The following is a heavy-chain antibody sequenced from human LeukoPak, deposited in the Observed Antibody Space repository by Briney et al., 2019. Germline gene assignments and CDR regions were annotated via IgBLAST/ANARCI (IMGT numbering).Heavy chain of an antibody. J-gene: IGHJ5*02. D-gene: IGHD4-17*01. CDR2: IYCSGST. CDR1: GGSISSYY. Sequence: KPSETLSLTCAVSGGSISSYYWSWIRQPPGKGLVWVGYIYCSGSTNYNPSLESRGTISVDTSKNQFSLKLSSVTAADTAVYYCAREKDYGDYADWFDPWGQGTLVTVSS. V-gene: IGHV4-59*01. CDR3: AREKDYGDYADWFDP.